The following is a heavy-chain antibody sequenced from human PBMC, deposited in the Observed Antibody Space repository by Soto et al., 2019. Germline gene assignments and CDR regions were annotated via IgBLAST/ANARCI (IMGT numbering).Heavy chain of an antibody. J-gene: IGHJ4*02. V-gene: IGHV3-30*18. D-gene: IGHD6-19*01. CDR1: GFTFSDYP. CDR3: AKGGRQWLVTSDFNY. Sequence: VQLVESGGGVVQPGRSLRLSCAAYGFTFSDYPMHWVRQAPGKGLEWVAVVSHDGRNTHYADPVKGRFTISRDSSKNTVSLEMTSRRAEDTAVYYCAKGGRQWLVTSDFNYWGQGALVTVSS. CDR2: VSHDGRNT.